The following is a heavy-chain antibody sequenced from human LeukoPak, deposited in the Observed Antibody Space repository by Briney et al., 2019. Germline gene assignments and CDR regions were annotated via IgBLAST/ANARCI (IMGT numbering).Heavy chain of an antibody. V-gene: IGHV7-4-1*02. CDR2: INTNTRNP. CDR3: ARGRTSGWPDN. D-gene: IGHD6-19*01. J-gene: IGHJ4*02. CDR1: GYTFTRYA. Sequence: ASVKVSCKASGYTFTRYAMNWVRQAPGQGLEWMGWINTNTRNPTYAQGFTGRLVFSLDTSVSTAYLQISSLKAEDTAVYYCARGRTSGWPDNWGQGTLVTVSS.